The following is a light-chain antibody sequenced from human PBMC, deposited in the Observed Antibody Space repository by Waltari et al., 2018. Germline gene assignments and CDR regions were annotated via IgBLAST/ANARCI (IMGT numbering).Light chain of an antibody. J-gene: IGKJ2*01. CDR2: DAT. Sequence: DIQMTQSPSSLSASVGDRVTINCQASQGISKFVNWYQHKAGKAPKLLIHDATRLEVGVPSRFTGSGSGTDFTFTVSSLQPEDIATYYCQQFDSVPYTFGQGTKLEI. CDR1: QGISKF. CDR3: QQFDSVPYT. V-gene: IGKV1-33*01.